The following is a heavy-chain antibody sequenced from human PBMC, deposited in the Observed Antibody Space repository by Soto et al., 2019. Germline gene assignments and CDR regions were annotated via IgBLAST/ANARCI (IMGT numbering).Heavy chain of an antibody. CDR3: DIGASSVTTFYIER. D-gene: IGHD1-26*01. CDR1: GYTFTSYA. J-gene: IGHJ2*01. Sequence: QVQVVQSGAEVKKPGASVKVSCKASGYTFTSYAMHWVRQAPGQRLEWMGWINPGNGNTKNSQKLQGRVTITRDTCTSNAYIEPSSLIYQATGIYYCDIGASSVTTFYIERGSRGTLVSVTS. V-gene: IGHV1-3*01. CDR2: INPGNGNT.